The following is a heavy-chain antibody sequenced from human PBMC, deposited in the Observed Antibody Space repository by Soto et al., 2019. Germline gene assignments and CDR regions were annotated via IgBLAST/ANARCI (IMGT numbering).Heavy chain of an antibody. CDR2: ISSSISTI. V-gene: IGHV3-48*02. CDR1: GFTFSSYS. Sequence: EVQLVESGGGLVQPGGSLRLSCAASGFTFSSYSMNWVRQAPGKGLQWVSYISSSISTIYYADSVKVRFTIYRDNAKNSPYLQMNSPRDEDTAVYYCAREGGRHNWFDPWGQGTLVIVSS. J-gene: IGHJ5*02. D-gene: IGHD1-26*01. CDR3: AREGGRHNWFDP.